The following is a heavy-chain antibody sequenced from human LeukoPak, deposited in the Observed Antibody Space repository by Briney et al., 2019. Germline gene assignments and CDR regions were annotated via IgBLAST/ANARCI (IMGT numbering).Heavy chain of an antibody. Sequence: PRESLRLSCAASGFTFSAFGMSWVRHPPGKGLGWDSAINSGGGVTYYADSVKGRFTISRDNSENTLFLQMDSLRAEDTAVYFCASSMGFWNAEFTSITDWGQGTQVTVSS. CDR3: ASSMGFWNAEFTSITD. D-gene: IGHD1-1*01. J-gene: IGHJ4*02. CDR2: INSGGGVT. CDR1: GFTFSAFG. V-gene: IGHV3-23*01.